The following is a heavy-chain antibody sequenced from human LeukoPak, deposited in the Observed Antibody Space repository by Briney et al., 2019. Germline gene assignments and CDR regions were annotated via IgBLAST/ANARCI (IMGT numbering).Heavy chain of an antibody. CDR2: ISGSGGST. CDR1: GFTFSSYA. V-gene: IGHV3-23*01. D-gene: IGHD1-26*01. J-gene: IGHJ6*02. Sequence: PGGSLRLSCAASGFTFSSYAMSWVRQAPGKGLERVSAISGSGGSTYYADSVKGRFTISRDNSKNTLYLQMNSLRAEDTAVYYCAKGRIVGAPYYYGMDVWGQGTTVTVSS. CDR3: AKGRIVGAPYYYGMDV.